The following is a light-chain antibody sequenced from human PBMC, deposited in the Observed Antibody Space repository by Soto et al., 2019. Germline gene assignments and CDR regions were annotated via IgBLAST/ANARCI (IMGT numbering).Light chain of an antibody. CDR1: QSVSSY. CDR3: QQRSNWPRIT. CDR2: DAS. Sequence: EIVLTQSPATLSLSPGERATLSCRASQSVSSYLAWYQQKPGQAPRLLLYDASNRTTGIPARFSGSGSGTDFTLTISSLEPEDFAVYYWQQRSNWPRITFGQGTRLESK. V-gene: IGKV3-11*01. J-gene: IGKJ5*01.